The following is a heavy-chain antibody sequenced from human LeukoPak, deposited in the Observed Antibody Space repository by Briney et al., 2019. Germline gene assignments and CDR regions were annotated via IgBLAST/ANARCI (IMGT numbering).Heavy chain of an antibody. D-gene: IGHD5-12*01. Sequence: GGSLRLSCAASGFTFNNNAMSWVRQAPGKGLEWVSAISGSGGSTYYADSVKGRFTISRDNSKNTLYPQLNSLRAEDTAIYYCAKDIKKGLPQYYFDYWGQGTLVTVSS. CDR2: ISGSGGST. V-gene: IGHV3-23*01. J-gene: IGHJ4*02. CDR3: AKDIKKGLPQYYFDY. CDR1: GFTFNNNA.